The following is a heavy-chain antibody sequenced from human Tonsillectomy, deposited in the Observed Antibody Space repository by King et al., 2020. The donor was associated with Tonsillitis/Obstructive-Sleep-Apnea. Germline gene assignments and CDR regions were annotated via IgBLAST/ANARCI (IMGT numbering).Heavy chain of an antibody. J-gene: IGHJ4*02. D-gene: IGHD5-18*01. Sequence: QLQESGPGLVKPSQTLSLTCTVSGGSISSGGYYWSWIRQHPGKGLEWIGYIYYSGSTYYNPSLKSRVTISVDTSKNQFSLKLSSGTAADTAVYDCARGGGYSYGYSGGIDYWGQGTLVTVSS. CDR2: IYYSGST. CDR3: ARGGGYSYGYSGGIDY. V-gene: IGHV4-31*03. CDR1: GGSISSGGYY.